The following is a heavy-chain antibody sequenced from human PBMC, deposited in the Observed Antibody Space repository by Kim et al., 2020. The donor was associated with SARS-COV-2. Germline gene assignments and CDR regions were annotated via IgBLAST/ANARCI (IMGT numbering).Heavy chain of an antibody. D-gene: IGHD4-17*01. CDR1: GFSFGSYS. Sequence: GGSLRLSCSASGFSFGSYSMGWVRQAPGKGLEWLSTLTGSGGSKYYAESVQGRFTISRDNSKNTLYLQMNSLRADDTAVYYCAKGASTVTTYTNAFDIWGQGTVVAVSS. V-gene: IGHV3-23*01. CDR2: LTGSGGSK. CDR3: AKGASTVTTYTNAFDI. J-gene: IGHJ3*02.